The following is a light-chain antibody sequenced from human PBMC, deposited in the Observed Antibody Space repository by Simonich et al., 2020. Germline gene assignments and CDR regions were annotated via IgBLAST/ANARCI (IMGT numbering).Light chain of an antibody. V-gene: IGLV2-11*01. Sequence: QSALTQPPSASGSPGQSVTISCTGTSSDVGGYNYVSWYQQHPGKAPKLIIYDVSKRPSGVPDRFSGSKSGNTASLTISGLQAEDEADYYCCSYAGSYTFVFGGGTKLTVL. CDR3: CSYAGSYTFV. CDR1: SSDVGGYNY. CDR2: DVS. J-gene: IGLJ3*02.